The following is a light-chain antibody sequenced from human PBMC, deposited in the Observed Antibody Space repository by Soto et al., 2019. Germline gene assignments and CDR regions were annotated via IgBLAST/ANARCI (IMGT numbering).Light chain of an antibody. CDR3: QQYGTSPYT. CDR1: QGISSTY. Sequence: EIVLTQSPGTLSLSPGERATLSCRASQGISSTYLAWFQQKPGQAPRLLIYGISTRATGIPDRFRGSGSGTDFTLTISRLEPEDFAVYYCQQYGTSPYTFGQGTKLEIK. J-gene: IGKJ2*01. CDR2: GIS. V-gene: IGKV3-20*01.